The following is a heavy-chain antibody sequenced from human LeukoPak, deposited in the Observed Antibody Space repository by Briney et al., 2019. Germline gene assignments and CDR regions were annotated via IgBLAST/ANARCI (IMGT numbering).Heavy chain of an antibody. CDR3: AKLDGRTGTTYYYYYGMDV. D-gene: IGHD1-1*01. CDR1: GFTFSSYA. J-gene: IGHJ6*02. V-gene: IGHV3-23*01. Sequence: GGSLRLSCAASGFTFSSYAMSWVRQAPGKGLEWVSVISGSGGTTYYAGSVKGRFTISRDNSKNTLYLQMNSLRAEDTAVYYCAKLDGRTGTTYYYYYGMDVWGQGTTVTVSS. CDR2: ISGSGGTT.